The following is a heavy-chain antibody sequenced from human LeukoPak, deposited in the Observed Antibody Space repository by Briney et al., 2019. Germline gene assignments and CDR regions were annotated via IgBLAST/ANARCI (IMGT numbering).Heavy chain of an antibody. CDR3: ARDHRYCSSTSCRDY. CDR2: ISSSGRNI. CDR1: GFTFSDYY. V-gene: IGHV3-11*01. Sequence: GGSLRLSCAASGFTFSDYYMSWIRQAPGRGLEWVSYISSSGRNINYADSVKGRFTISRDNAKNSLYLQMNSLRAEDTAVYYCARDHRYCSSTSCRDYWGQGTVVTVSS. J-gene: IGHJ4*02. D-gene: IGHD2-2*01.